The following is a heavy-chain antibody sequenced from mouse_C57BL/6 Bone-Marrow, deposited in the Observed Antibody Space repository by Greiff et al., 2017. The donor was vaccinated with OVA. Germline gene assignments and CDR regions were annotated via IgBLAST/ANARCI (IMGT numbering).Heavy chain of an antibody. V-gene: IGHV1-64*01. Sequence: QVQLQQSGAELVKPGASVKLSCKASGYTFTSYWMHWVKQRPGQGLEWIGMIHPNSGSTNYNEKFKSKATLTVDKSSSTAYMQLSSLTSEDSAVYYCARPGRGYFDVWGTGTTVTVSS. CDR3: ARPGRGYFDV. CDR2: IHPNSGST. CDR1: GYTFTSYW. D-gene: IGHD3-1*01. J-gene: IGHJ1*03.